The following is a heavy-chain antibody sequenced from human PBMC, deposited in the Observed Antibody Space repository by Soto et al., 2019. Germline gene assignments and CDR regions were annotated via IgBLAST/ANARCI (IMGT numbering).Heavy chain of an antibody. J-gene: IGHJ3*02. D-gene: IGHD6-19*01. Sequence: ASVKVSCKASGYTFTSYYMHWVRQAPGQGLEWMGIINPSGGSTSYAQKFQGRVTMTRDTSTGTVYMELSSLRSEDTAVYYCARYSSGDAFDIWGQGTMVTVSS. CDR3: ARYSSGDAFDI. CDR2: INPSGGST. V-gene: IGHV1-46*03. CDR1: GYTFTSYY.